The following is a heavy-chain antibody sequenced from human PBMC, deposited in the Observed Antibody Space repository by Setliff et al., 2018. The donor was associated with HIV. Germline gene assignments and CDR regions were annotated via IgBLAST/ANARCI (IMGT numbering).Heavy chain of an antibody. J-gene: IGHJ4*02. CDR1: GYTFTGYY. D-gene: IGHD3-22*01. V-gene: IGHV1-2*02. CDR2: INPNNGGT. Sequence: ASVKVSCKASGYTFTGYYMHWVRQAPGQGLEWMGWINPNNGGTNYAQKFQGRVTMTRDTSISTAYMELSRLRSDDTAVYYCARDYYDSSGYTFIPGLPDYWGQGTLVTVSS. CDR3: ARDYYDSSGYTFIPGLPDY.